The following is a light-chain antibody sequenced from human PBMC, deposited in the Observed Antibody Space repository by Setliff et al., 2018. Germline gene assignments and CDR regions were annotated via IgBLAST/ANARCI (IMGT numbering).Light chain of an antibody. Sequence: QSALTQPASVSGSPGQSITISCTGTSSDIGNYDLVSWYQHSPGEAPKLLIYEVSERPSGVSNRFSGSKSGNTASLTISGLQAEDRADYSCCSYAGNSLYVFGTGTKVTVL. CDR2: EVS. CDR1: SSDIGNYDL. V-gene: IGLV2-23*02. J-gene: IGLJ1*01. CDR3: CSYAGNSLYV.